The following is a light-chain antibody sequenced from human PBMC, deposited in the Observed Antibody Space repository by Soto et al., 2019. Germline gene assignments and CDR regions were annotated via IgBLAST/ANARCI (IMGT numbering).Light chain of an antibody. J-gene: IGKJ1*01. Sequence: EIVMTQSPATLSVSPGERATLSCRASQSVSSNLAWYQQKPGQAPRLLIYGASTRATGIPARFSGSGSGTEFTLILSSLQSEDFAVYYCQHYNHWPPWTFGQGTKVEIK. CDR3: QHYNHWPPWT. CDR2: GAS. V-gene: IGKV3-15*01. CDR1: QSVSSN.